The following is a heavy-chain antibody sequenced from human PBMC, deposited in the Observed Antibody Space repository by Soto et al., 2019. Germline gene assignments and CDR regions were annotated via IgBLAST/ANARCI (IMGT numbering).Heavy chain of an antibody. CDR2: ISSSSSTI. CDR3: APHSGYYDY. Sequence: EVQLVESGGGLVQPGGSVRLSCAASGFTFSSYSMNWVRQAPGKGLGWVSYISSSSSTIYYADSVKCRFTISRDNAKNSLYLQMNSLRAEDTAVYYCAPHSGYYDYWGQGTLVTVSS. CDR1: GFTFSSYS. D-gene: IGHD3-22*01. J-gene: IGHJ4*02. V-gene: IGHV3-48*01.